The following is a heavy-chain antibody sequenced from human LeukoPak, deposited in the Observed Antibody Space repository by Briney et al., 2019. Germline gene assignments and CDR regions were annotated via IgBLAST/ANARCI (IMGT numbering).Heavy chain of an antibody. J-gene: IGHJ4*02. CDR1: GFSFSRYW. CDR3: ARVADYDFLSGYYSPFDH. Sequence: GGSLRLPCAASGFSFSRYWMTWVRQAPGKGLEWVANIKGDESDDHYVASVRGRFTISRDNAKRSLYLQMNNLRAEDTGVYYCARVADYDFLSGYYSPFDHWGQGVLVIVSS. D-gene: IGHD3-3*01. CDR2: IKGDESDD. V-gene: IGHV3-7*01.